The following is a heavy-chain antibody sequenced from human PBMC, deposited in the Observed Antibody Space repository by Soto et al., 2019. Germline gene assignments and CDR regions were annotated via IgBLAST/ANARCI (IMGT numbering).Heavy chain of an antibody. CDR3: ARDQAMAQFDY. Sequence: QVQLVQSGAEVKKPGASVKVSCKASGYTFTNYGISWVRQAPGQGLGWMGRINAYNANTKYAQKLQGRVTMTTDTSTSTAYMELRSLRSDDTAVYYCARDQAMAQFDYWGQGTLVTVSS. CDR2: INAYNANT. CDR1: GYTFTNYG. V-gene: IGHV1-18*01. J-gene: IGHJ4*02. D-gene: IGHD5-18*01.